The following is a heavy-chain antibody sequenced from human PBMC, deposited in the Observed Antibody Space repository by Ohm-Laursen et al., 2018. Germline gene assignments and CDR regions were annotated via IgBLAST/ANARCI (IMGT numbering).Heavy chain of an antibody. CDR3: ARDQRGVDAFDI. CDR1: GGSISNHY. J-gene: IGHJ3*02. Sequence: SQTLSLTCTVSGGSISNHYWNWVRQSPGKGLEWIGYIYHSGSTKYNPFFNSRVTISVDTSKNQFSLKLSSVTAADTAVYYCARDQRGVDAFDIWGQGTMVTVSS. D-gene: IGHD6-25*01. V-gene: IGHV4-59*11. CDR2: IYHSGST.